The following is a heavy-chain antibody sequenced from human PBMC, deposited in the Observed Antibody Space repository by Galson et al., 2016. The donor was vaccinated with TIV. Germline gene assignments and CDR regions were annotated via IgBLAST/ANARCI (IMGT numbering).Heavy chain of an antibody. V-gene: IGHV2-5*02. CDR3: VHYSGHDYATWYFDY. CDR2: IYWDDDE. CDR1: GFSLTTGGVG. J-gene: IGHJ4*02. Sequence: TLTLTCTFSGFSLTTGGVGVGWIRQSPRRALEFLALIYWDDDERYSPSLRNRLTIAKDTSKTQVVLTMTNMDPADTATYYCVHYSGHDYATWYFDYWGQGTLVTVSS. D-gene: IGHD5-12*01.